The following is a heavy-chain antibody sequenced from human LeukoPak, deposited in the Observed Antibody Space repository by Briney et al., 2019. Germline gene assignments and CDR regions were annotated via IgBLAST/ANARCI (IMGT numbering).Heavy chain of an antibody. CDR2: ISYDGSNK. D-gene: IGHD6-6*01. CDR3: ARDAKQLVQSDYFDY. J-gene: IGHJ4*02. Sequence: GGSLRLSCAASGFTFSSYAMHWVRQAPGKGLEWVAVISYDGSNKYYADSVEGRFTISRDNSKNTLYLQMDSLRAEDTAVYYCARDAKQLVQSDYFDYWGQGTLVTVSS. CDR1: GFTFSSYA. V-gene: IGHV3-30*04.